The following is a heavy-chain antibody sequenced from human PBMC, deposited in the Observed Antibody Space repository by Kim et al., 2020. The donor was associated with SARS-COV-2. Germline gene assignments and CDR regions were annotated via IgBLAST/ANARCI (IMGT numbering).Heavy chain of an antibody. CDR2: IKSKTDGGTT. Sequence: GGSLRLSCAASGFTFSNAWMSWVRQAPGKGLEWVGRIKSKTDGGTTDYAEPVKGRFTISRDDSTNTLYLQMNSLKTEDTAVYYCTTDHRGYSYGYAGYWGQGTLVSVSS. V-gene: IGHV3-15*01. CDR1: GFTFSNAW. J-gene: IGHJ4*02. D-gene: IGHD5-18*01. CDR3: TTDHRGYSYGYAGY.